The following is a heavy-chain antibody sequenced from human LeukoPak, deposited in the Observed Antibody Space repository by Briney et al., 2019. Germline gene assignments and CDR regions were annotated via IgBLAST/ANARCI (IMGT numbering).Heavy chain of an antibody. V-gene: IGHV1-46*01. Sequence: ASVKVSGKASGYTFTDYHLHWVRQSPGQGLEWMGIINPSGGSTSYAQRFQGRVTMTRDTSTSTVYMELSSLRSEDTAVYYCARSYGSGSHDYWGQGTLVTVSS. J-gene: IGHJ4*02. CDR1: GYTFTDYH. CDR2: INPSGGST. CDR3: ARSYGSGSHDY. D-gene: IGHD3-10*01.